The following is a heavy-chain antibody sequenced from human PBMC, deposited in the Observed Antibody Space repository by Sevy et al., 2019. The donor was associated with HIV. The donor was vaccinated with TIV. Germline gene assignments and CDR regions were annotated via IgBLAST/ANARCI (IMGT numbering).Heavy chain of an antibody. D-gene: IGHD4-17*01. CDR1: GFNFRDYA. CDR2: IRTAAYGGAT. J-gene: IGHJ4*02. CDR3: SRWGSDYIRDY. Sequence: GGSLRLSCSTSGFNFRDYAIGWVRQAPGEGLEWVGHIRTAAYGGATEYGASVKGRFSLSREDSKSIAYLQMNNLYTEDTAVYYCSRWGSDYIRDYWGQGTLVTVSS. V-gene: IGHV3-49*04.